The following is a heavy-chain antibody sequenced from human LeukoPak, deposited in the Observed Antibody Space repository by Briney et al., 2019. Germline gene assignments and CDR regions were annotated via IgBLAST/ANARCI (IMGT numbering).Heavy chain of an antibody. V-gene: IGHV4-59*01. CDR1: GGSISSDY. J-gene: IGHJ6*02. CDR3: ARVSAVYGMDV. Sequence: SETLSLTCSVSGGSISSDYWAWIRQPPGKGLDWIGYMFYTGSTNYNPSLKSRVTISLATSKNQFSLKLSSVTAADTAVYYCARVSAVYGMDVWGRGTTVTVSS. CDR2: MFYTGST.